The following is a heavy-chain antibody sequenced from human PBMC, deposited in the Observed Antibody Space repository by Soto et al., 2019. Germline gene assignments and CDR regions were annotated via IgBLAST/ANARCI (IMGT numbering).Heavy chain of an antibody. V-gene: IGHV1-2*02. CDR3: ARRKGDYYDSSGYHYYFDY. D-gene: IGHD3-22*01. CDR2: XXXXXXXX. Sequence: ASVKVSCKASGHTFTGYYMXWVRQAPGQXXXWXXXXXXXXXXXXXXXXXXXXXTMTRDTSISTAYMELSRLRSDDTAVYYCARRKGDYYDSSGYHYYFDYWGQGTLVTVSS. CDR1: GHTFTGYY. J-gene: IGHJ4*01.